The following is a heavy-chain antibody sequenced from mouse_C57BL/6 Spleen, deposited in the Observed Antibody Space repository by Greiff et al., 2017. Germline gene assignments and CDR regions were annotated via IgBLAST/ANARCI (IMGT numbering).Heavy chain of an antibody. J-gene: IGHJ3*01. CDR3: ARDSSTMVKGFAY. V-gene: IGHV3-6*01. Sequence: DVKLVESGPGLVKPSQSLSLTCSVTGYSITSGYYWNWIRQFPGNKLEWMGYISYDGSNNYNPSLKNRISITRDTSKNQFFLKLNSVTTEDTATYYCARDSSTMVKGFAYWGQGTLVTVSA. D-gene: IGHD2-2*01. CDR1: GYSITSGYY. CDR2: ISYDGSN.